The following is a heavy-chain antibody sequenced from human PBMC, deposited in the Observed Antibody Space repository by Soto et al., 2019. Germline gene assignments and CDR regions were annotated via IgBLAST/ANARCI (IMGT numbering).Heavy chain of an antibody. CDR3: ARGGAVATTAHFDH. J-gene: IGHJ4*02. Sequence: PSETLSLTCTVFGDSINNYYWSWMRLPAGKGLEWIGRIYSNGNTYYNPSLKSRVSMSVDTSKNQFSLILKTVTAADTAVYYCARGGAVATTAHFDHWGQGTLVTVSS. V-gene: IGHV4-4*07. D-gene: IGHD5-12*01. CDR1: GDSINNYY. CDR2: IYSNGNT.